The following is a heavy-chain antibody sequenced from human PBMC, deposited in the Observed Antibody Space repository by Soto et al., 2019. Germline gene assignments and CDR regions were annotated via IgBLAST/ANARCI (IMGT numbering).Heavy chain of an antibody. D-gene: IGHD6-19*01. CDR2: IYPGDSET. CDR1: GYSFPSFW. CDR3: VKQHPLDSRAWHN. V-gene: IGHV5-51*01. Sequence: GESLKISCKVSGYSFPSFWIGWVRQMPGKCLEWLGSIYPGDSETRYSPSFQGEVTISADKSITSAYLHWSSLRASDTATYYCVKQHPLDSRAWHNWGQGTLVTVSS. J-gene: IGHJ4*02.